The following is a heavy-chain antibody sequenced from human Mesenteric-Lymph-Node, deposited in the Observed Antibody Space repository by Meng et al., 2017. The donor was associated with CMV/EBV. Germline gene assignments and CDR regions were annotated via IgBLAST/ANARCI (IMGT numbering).Heavy chain of an antibody. D-gene: IGHD6-13*01. CDR3: AKNPGAGYSSSYYFDY. V-gene: IGHV3-43*01. CDR1: GFTFDDNA. J-gene: IGHJ4*02. Sequence: GGSLRLSCAASGFTFDDNAMHWVRQAPGKGLEWVSLITWDGSRTNYADSVKGRFTISRDNSKTSLYLQMSSLRTEDTAFYYCAKNPGAGYSSSYYFDYWGQGTLVTVSS. CDR2: ITWDGSRT.